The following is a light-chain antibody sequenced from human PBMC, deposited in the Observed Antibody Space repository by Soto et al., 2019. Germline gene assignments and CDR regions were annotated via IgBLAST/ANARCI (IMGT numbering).Light chain of an antibody. CDR3: QVWDSSNDHPGV. J-gene: IGLJ1*01. CDR2: DDS. V-gene: IGLV3-21*02. Sequence: SYELTQPPSVSVAPGQTARITSGGNNIGSKSVHWYQQKPGQAPVLVVYDDSDRPSGIPERFSGSNSGNTATLTISRVEAGVEADYYCQVWDSSNDHPGVFGTGTKVTVL. CDR1: NIGSKS.